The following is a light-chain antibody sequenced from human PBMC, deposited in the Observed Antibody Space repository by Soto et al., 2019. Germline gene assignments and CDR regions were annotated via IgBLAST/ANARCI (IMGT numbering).Light chain of an antibody. Sequence: EIVMTQSPATLSVSPGERATLSCRASQSVSSNLAWYQQKPGQAPRLLIYGASIRATGIPARFSGSGSGTEFTLTISSLQSEDFAVYYCQQYNNWPPWRTFGQGTKVDIK. J-gene: IGKJ1*01. CDR3: QQYNNWPPWRT. CDR1: QSVSSN. V-gene: IGKV3D-15*01. CDR2: GAS.